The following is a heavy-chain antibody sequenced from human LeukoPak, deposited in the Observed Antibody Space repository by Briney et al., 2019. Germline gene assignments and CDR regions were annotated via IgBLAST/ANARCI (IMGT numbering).Heavy chain of an antibody. V-gene: IGHV3-23*01. CDR1: GFTFSSYA. CDR2: ISGSGGST. D-gene: IGHD3-10*01. CDR3: AKSVNMVRGVTPLDY. J-gene: IGHJ4*02. Sequence: GGSLRLSCAASGFTFSSYAMSWVRQAPGKGLEWVSAISGSGGSTYYADSVKGRFTISSDNSKNTLYLQMKSLRAEDTAVYYCAKSVNMVRGVTPLDYWGQGTLVTVSS.